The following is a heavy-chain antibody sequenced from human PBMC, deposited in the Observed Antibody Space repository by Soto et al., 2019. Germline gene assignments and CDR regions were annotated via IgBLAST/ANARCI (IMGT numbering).Heavy chain of an antibody. J-gene: IGHJ4*02. D-gene: IGHD4-17*01. Sequence: QVQLVQSGAEVKKPGAPVKVSCKASGYTFSGYGINWVRQAPGQGLEWMGWISAYNGNTKYAQKFQGRVTMTTDTSTSTAHMELRSLRSDDTAVYFCARSSSDYGDDGLSLGYWGQGTLVTVSS. CDR3: ARSSSDYGDDGLSLGY. CDR1: GYTFSGYG. V-gene: IGHV1-18*01. CDR2: ISAYNGNT.